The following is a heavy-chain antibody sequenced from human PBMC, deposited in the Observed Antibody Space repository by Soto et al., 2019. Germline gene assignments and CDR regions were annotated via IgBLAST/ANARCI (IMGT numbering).Heavy chain of an antibody. J-gene: IGHJ5*02. CDR3: AKCSHYYDSSGYYH. V-gene: IGHV3-23*01. CDR2: ISGSGGST. Sequence: EVKLLKSGGGLEQPGGSLRLSCAASGFTFSSYAMSWVRQAPGKGLEWVSAISGSGGSTYYADSVKGRFTIARDNSKNTLYLQMNSLRAEDTAVYYCAKCSHYYDSSGYYHWGQGTLVNVSS. CDR1: GFTFSSYA. D-gene: IGHD3-22*01.